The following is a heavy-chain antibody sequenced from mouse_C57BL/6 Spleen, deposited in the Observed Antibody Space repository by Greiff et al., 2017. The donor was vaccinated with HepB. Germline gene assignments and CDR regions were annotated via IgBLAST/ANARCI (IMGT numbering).Heavy chain of an antibody. Sequence: VQLQQSGPELVKPGASVKISCKASGYTFTDYYMNWVKQSHGKSLEWIGDINPNNGGTSYNQKFKGKATLTVDKSSSTAYMELRSLTSEDSAVYYCARGGYYGNEDYWGQGTTLTVSS. J-gene: IGHJ2*01. CDR1: GYTFTDYY. V-gene: IGHV1-26*01. D-gene: IGHD2-1*01. CDR3: ARGGYYGNEDY. CDR2: INPNNGGT.